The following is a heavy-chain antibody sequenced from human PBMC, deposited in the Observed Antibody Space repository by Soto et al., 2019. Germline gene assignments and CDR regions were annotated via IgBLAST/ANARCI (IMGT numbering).Heavy chain of an antibody. CDR1: GGSISSGYYY. CDR2: IYYSGNT. Sequence: SETLSLTCSVSGGSISSGYYYWSWIRQPPGKGLEWIGNIYYSGNTYYNPSLKSRLIISIDTSKNQFSPKVGSVTAAATAVYYCAISSLYGMDVWGQGTTVTVSS. J-gene: IGHJ6*02. CDR3: AISSLYGMDV. V-gene: IGHV4-30-4*01.